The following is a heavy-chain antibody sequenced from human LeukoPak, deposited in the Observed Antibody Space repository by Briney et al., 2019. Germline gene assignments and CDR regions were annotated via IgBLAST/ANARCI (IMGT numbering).Heavy chain of an antibody. V-gene: IGHV5-51*01. Sequence: GESLKISCEGSGYSFSNYWVGWVRQMPGKGLEWMGIIYPGDSETRYSPSFQGQVTISVDKSISTAYLQWSSLKASDTAMYYCARHWGHYGDYGGFDSWGQGTLVTVSS. J-gene: IGHJ4*02. CDR3: ARHWGHYGDYGGFDS. D-gene: IGHD4-17*01. CDR2: IYPGDSET. CDR1: GYSFSNYW.